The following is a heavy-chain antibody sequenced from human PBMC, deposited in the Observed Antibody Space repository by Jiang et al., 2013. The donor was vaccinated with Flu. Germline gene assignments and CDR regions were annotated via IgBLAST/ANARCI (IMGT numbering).Heavy chain of an antibody. Sequence: YAQKFQGRVTMTEDTSTDTAYMELSSLRSEDTAVYYCATTGGDYFDYWGQGTLVTVSS. CDR3: ATTGGDYFDY. J-gene: IGHJ4*02. D-gene: IGHD7-27*01. V-gene: IGHV1-24*01.